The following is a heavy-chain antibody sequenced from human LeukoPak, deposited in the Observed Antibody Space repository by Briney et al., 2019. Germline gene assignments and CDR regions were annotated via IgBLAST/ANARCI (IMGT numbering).Heavy chain of an antibody. J-gene: IGHJ4*02. CDR2: INPNSGGT. D-gene: IGHD3-3*01. CDR3: ARVRFGRFLDTTFFFDY. Sequence: VASVKVSCKASGYTFTGYYMHWVRQAPGQGLEWMGWINPNSGGTNYAQKFQGRVTMTRDTSISTAYMELSRLRSDDTAVYYCARVRFGRFLDTTFFFDYWGQGTLVTVSS. V-gene: IGHV1-2*02. CDR1: GYTFTGYY.